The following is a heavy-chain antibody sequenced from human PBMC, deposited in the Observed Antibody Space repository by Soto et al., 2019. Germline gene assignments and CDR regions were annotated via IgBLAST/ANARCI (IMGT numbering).Heavy chain of an antibody. J-gene: IGHJ3*02. D-gene: IGHD2-2*01. CDR2: IRSKAYGGTT. CDR3: TRASLYIVVVPAAPVVAFAI. CDR1: GFTLGDYA. V-gene: IGHV3-49*03. Sequence: GGSLRLSCTASGFTLGDYAMSWFRQAPGKGLEWVGFIRSKAYGGTTEYAASVKGRFTISRDASKSIAYLQMNSLKTEDTAVYYCTRASLYIVVVPAAPVVAFAIWGQGTMVTVSS.